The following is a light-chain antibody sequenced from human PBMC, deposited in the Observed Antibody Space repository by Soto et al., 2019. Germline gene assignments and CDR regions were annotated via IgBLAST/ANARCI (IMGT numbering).Light chain of an antibody. J-gene: IGLJ3*02. CDR2: EVS. CDR3: SSYTMSNTLV. V-gene: IGLV2-14*01. Sequence: QSALTQPASVSGSPGQSITISCTGTSSDVGGYNYVSWYQQHPGKAPKLLIYEVSYRPSGISDRFAGSASGSTASLTISGLQAEDEADYYCSSYTMSNTLVFGGGTKLTVL. CDR1: SSDVGGYNY.